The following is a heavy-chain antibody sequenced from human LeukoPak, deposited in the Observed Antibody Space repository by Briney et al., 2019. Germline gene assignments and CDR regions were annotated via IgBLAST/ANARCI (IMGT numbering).Heavy chain of an antibody. Sequence: GGSLRLSCEASGFTFSRYWMHWVRQAPGKGLVWVSRINSDGSRTTYADSVRGRFTISRDDAKNTLYLQMNSLRAEDTAVYYCASLFLCYGCSSSSDSFNIWGQGTMVTVSS. CDR1: GFTFSRYW. J-gene: IGHJ3*02. CDR3: ASLFLCYGCSSSSDSFNI. D-gene: IGHD6-6*01. V-gene: IGHV3-74*01. CDR2: INSDGSRT.